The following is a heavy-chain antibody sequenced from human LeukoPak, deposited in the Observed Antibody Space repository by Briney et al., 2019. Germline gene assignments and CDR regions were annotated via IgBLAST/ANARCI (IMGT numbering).Heavy chain of an antibody. CDR3: ARDIVVVVAAYNWFDP. J-gene: IGHJ5*02. D-gene: IGHD2-15*01. Sequence: SETLSLTCAVYGGSISSSSYYWGWIRQPPGKGLEWIGSIYYSGSTYYNPSLKSRVTISVDTSKDQFSLKLSSVTAADTAVYYCARDIVVVVAAYNWFDPWGQGTLVTVSS. CDR2: IYYSGST. V-gene: IGHV4-39*07. CDR1: GGSISSSSYY.